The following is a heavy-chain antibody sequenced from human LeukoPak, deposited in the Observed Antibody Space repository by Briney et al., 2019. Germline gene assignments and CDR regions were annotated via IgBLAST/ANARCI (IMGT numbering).Heavy chain of an antibody. Sequence: SETLSFAATVSGGPINSHYWNWIRQPPDKGLEWIGRFYANGRPEFNPSLQRRVSMSLDPAKNQFILNLSSGTAADTAVYYCARENDFYSYYIDIWGKGTTVIVSS. CDR3: ARENDFYSYYIDI. J-gene: IGHJ6*03. V-gene: IGHV4-4*07. CDR1: GGPINSHY. CDR2: FYANGRP.